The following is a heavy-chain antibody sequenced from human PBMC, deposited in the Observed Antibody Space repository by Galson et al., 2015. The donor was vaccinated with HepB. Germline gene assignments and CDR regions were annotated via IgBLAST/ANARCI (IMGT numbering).Heavy chain of an antibody. CDR2: ISSSSSII. J-gene: IGHJ4*02. CDR1: GFTFNSYT. V-gene: IGHV3-48*01. D-gene: IGHD1-26*01. CDR3: ARDPSFFYSGSYERGFYFDY. Sequence: SLRLSCAVSGFTFNSYTMNWVRQAPGKGLEWVAYISSSSSIIYYADSVKGRFTISRDNAKNSLYLQMNSLRAEDTAVYYCARDPSFFYSGSYERGFYFDYWGQGTLVTVSS.